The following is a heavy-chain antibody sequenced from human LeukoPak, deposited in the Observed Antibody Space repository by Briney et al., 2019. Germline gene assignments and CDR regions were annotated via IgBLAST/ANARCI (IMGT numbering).Heavy chain of an antibody. CDR3: AREDSRIGDAFDI. Sequence: GGSLRLSCAASGFTVSSNYMSWVRQAPGKGLEWVSVIYSGGSTYYADSVKGRFTISRDNSKNTLYLQMNSLRAEDTAVYYCAREDSRIGDAFDIWGQGTMVTVSS. J-gene: IGHJ3*02. V-gene: IGHV3-53*01. CDR2: IYSGGST. CDR1: GFTVSSNY. D-gene: IGHD3-16*01.